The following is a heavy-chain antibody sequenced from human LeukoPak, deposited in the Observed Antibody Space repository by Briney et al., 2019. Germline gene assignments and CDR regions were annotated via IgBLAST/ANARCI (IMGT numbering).Heavy chain of an antibody. CDR2: ISWDGGST. V-gene: IGHV3-43D*03. J-gene: IGHJ4*02. Sequence: GGSLRLSCSASGFTFDDYAMHWVRQAPGKGLEWVSLISWDGGSTYYADSVKGRFTISRDNSKNSLYLQMNSLRAEDTALYYCAKGTYYYDSSGYFPFDYWGQGTLVTVSS. D-gene: IGHD3-22*01. CDR1: GFTFDDYA. CDR3: AKGTYYYDSSGYFPFDY.